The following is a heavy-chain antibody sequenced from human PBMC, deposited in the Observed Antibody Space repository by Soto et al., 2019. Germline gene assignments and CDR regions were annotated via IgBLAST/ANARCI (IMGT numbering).Heavy chain of an antibody. J-gene: IGHJ5*02. D-gene: IGHD3-10*01. CDR2: MNADSGNT. V-gene: IGHV1-8*01. CDR3: ARRRGSKGWFVL. Sequence: QVQLVQSGAEVKKPGASVKVSCKASGYTFINYDINWVRQAPGQGLEWVGWMNADSGNTGYAQNFQGRVTMTGNTYISSVYMELSSLTSEDTAVYYCARRRGSKGWFVLWGQGTLVTVSS. CDR1: GYTFINYD.